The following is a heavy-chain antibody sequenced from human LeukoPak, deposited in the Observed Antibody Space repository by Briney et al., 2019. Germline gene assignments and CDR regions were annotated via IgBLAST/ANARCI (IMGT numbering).Heavy chain of an antibody. D-gene: IGHD3-9*01. CDR2: ISGSGGST. CDR3: ASLRYFDWLLVDY. J-gene: IGHJ4*02. Sequence: GGCLRLSCAASGVTFSGYAMSGVRQAPGKGLEWVSAISGSGGSTYYADSVKGRFTISRDNSKNTLYLQMNSLRAEDTAVYYCASLRYFDWLLVDYWGQGTLVTVSS. CDR1: GVTFSGYA. V-gene: IGHV3-23*01.